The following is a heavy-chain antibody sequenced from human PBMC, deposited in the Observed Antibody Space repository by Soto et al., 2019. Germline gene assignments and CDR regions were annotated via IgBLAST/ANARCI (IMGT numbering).Heavy chain of an antibody. Sequence: EVQLVESGGGLVEPGGSLRLSCAASGFTFSDHYMDWVRQAPGKGLEWIGRVRNKANSYTTEYAASVRGRFTVSRDDSKNSLYLQMNSLKTEDTAMYYCVRNLASCGTYYFDYWGQGTLVTVSS. CDR1: GFTFSDHY. D-gene: IGHD2-21*01. J-gene: IGHJ4*02. CDR3: VRNLASCGTYYFDY. V-gene: IGHV3-72*01. CDR2: VRNKANSYTT.